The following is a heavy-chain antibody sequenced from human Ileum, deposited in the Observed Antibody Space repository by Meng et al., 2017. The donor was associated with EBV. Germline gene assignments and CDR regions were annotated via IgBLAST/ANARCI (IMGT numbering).Heavy chain of an antibody. CDR2: TYYRSKWNT. J-gene: IGHJ4*02. CDR3: ARGSYYFDS. V-gene: IGHV6-1*01. D-gene: IGHD1-26*01. Sequence: QVQLHPSGPGLLKPSQTLSLTCAISGDSVSSISGAWNWIRQSPSRGLEWLGRTYYRSKWNTDYAVSVSSRITISPDTSKNQFSLQLNSVTPEDTAVYYCARGSYYFDSWGQGTLVTVSS. CDR1: GDSVSSISGA.